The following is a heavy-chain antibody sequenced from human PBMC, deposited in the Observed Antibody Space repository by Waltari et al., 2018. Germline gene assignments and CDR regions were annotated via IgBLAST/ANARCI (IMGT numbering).Heavy chain of an antibody. CDR2: ITHRGST. V-gene: IGHV4-34*01. Sequence: QVQLQQWGAGLLKPSETLSLTCAVYGGSFSGYYWSWIRYPPGKGLEWIGEITHRGSTNSNPSLKSRVTISVDTSKNQFSRKLSSVTAADTAVYYCARGRRGYSYGYDYWGQGTLVTVSS. CDR3: ARGRRGYSYGYDY. J-gene: IGHJ4*02. D-gene: IGHD5-18*01. CDR1: GGSFSGYY.